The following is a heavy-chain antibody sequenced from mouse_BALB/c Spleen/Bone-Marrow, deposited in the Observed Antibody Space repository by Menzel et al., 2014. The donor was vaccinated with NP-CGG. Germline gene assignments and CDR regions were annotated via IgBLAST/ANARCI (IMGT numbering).Heavy chain of an antibody. Sequence: EVQLVESGGGLVQPGGSRKLSCAASGFTFSSFGMHWVRQAPEKGLEWVAYISSGSSTAYYADKVMGRFTISRDNPYNTLFLQMTSLRSEDTAMYYVARSCSSSGYFDYWGQGTTLTVSS. CDR1: GFTFSSFG. CDR3: ARSCSSSGYFDY. D-gene: IGHD1-1*01. J-gene: IGHJ2*01. CDR2: ISSGSSTA. V-gene: IGHV5-17*02.